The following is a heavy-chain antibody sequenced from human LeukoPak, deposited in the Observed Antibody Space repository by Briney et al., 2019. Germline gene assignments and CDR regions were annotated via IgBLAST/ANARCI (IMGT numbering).Heavy chain of an antibody. CDR3: ARGKKTIFGVVIPFDY. Sequence: SGTLSLTCTVSGGSISSYYWSWIRQPPGKGLEWIGYIYYSGSTNYNPSLKSRVTISVDTSKNQFSLKLSSVTAADTAVYYCARGKKTIFGVVIPFDYWGQGTLVTVSS. CDR2: IYYSGST. D-gene: IGHD3-3*01. V-gene: IGHV4-59*12. CDR1: GGSISSYY. J-gene: IGHJ4*02.